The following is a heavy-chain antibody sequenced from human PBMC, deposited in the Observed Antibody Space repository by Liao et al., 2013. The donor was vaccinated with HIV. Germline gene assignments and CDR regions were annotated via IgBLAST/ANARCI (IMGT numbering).Heavy chain of an antibody. V-gene: IGHV4-59*10. CDR2: IYTSGST. CDR1: GVSLSGYY. CDR3: ARYYDEEGAFDI. Sequence: QVQLQQWGAGLLKPSETLSLRCHVSGVSLSGYYWTWIRQSPGKGLEWIGRIYTSGSTNYNPSLKSRATMSVDTSKNQFSLRLNFVTAADTAVYYCARYYDEEGAFDIWGPGTRVTVSS. J-gene: IGHJ3*02. D-gene: IGHD5-12*01.